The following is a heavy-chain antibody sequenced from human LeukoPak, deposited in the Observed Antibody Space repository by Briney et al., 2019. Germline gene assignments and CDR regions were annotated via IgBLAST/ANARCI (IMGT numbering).Heavy chain of an antibody. Sequence: PGRSLRLSCAASGFTFSSYAMHWVRQAPGKGLEWVSAISGSAGSTYYADSVKGRFTISRDNSKNTLYLQMNSLRAEDTAVYYCAKDSSGWYSDYWGQGTLVTVSS. CDR3: AKDSSGWYSDY. CDR2: ISGSAGST. J-gene: IGHJ4*02. V-gene: IGHV3-23*01. CDR1: GFTFSSYA. D-gene: IGHD6-19*01.